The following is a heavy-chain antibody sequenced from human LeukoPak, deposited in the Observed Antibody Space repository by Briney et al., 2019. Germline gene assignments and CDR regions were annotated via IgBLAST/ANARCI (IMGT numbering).Heavy chain of an antibody. CDR2: IYYRGST. Sequence: NSSETLSLTCTVPGGSISSDDYYWSWIRQPPGKGLEWIGYIYYRGSTYYNPSLKSRVTISVDTSKNQFSLKLSSVTAADTAVYSCARVEMASMRAFDIWGQGTMVTVSS. CDR3: ARVEMASMRAFDI. CDR1: GGSISSDDYY. D-gene: IGHD5-24*01. J-gene: IGHJ3*02. V-gene: IGHV4-30-4*08.